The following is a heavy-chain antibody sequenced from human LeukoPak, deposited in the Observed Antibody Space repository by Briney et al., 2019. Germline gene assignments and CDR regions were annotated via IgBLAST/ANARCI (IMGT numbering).Heavy chain of an antibody. CDR2: FSSDGTHT. Sequence: PGGSLRLSCLSSGFSFSSYSMNWVRQAPGKGLEWVASFSSDGTHTAYGESVRGRFTISRDNAKNSVHLQMNSLRVEDTALYYCARGGPGYDASGYYWGLDYWGQGTLVTVSS. D-gene: IGHD3-22*01. V-gene: IGHV3-21*06. CDR3: ARGGPGYDASGYYWGLDY. J-gene: IGHJ4*02. CDR1: GFSFSSYS.